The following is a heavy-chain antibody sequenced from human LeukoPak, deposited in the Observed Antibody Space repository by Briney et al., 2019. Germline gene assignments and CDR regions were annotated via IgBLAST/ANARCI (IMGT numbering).Heavy chain of an antibody. CDR1: GYTFTGYY. Sequence: ASVKVSCKASGYTFTGYYIHWVRQAPGQGLEWMGWINANSGGTDYAQKFQDRVTMTRDTSISTAYMELSRLRSDDTAVYYCARDGHGGNSFDYWGQGTLVTVSS. CDR3: ARDGHGGNSFDY. D-gene: IGHD4-23*01. V-gene: IGHV1-2*02. CDR2: INANSGGT. J-gene: IGHJ4*02.